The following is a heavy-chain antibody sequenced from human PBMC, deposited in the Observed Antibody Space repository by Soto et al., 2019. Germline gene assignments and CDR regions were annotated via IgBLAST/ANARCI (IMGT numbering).Heavy chain of an antibody. J-gene: IGHJ4*02. CDR1: GGSISSYY. D-gene: IGHD6-13*01. V-gene: IGHV4-59*01. Sequence: SETLSLTCTVSGGSISSYYWSWIRQPPGKGLEWIGYIYYTGSTNHNPSLQSRVTILVDTSKNQFSLKLSSVTAADTAVYYCAREGSTWYFDAWGQGTLVTVSS. CDR3: AREGSTWYFDA. CDR2: IYYTGST.